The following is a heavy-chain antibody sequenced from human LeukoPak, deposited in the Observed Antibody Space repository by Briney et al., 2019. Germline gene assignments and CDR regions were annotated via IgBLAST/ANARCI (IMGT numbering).Heavy chain of an antibody. J-gene: IGHJ4*02. CDR3: ASSKLRLGELSPMEYYYFDY. CDR1: GGSISSSSYY. D-gene: IGHD3-16*02. Sequence: SETLSLTCTVSGGSISSSSYYWGWIRQPPGKGLEWIGSIYYSGSTYYNPSLKSRVTISVDTSKNQFSLKLSSVTAADTAVYYCASSKLRLGELSPMEYYYFDYWGQGTLVTVSS. V-gene: IGHV4-39*07. CDR2: IYYSGST.